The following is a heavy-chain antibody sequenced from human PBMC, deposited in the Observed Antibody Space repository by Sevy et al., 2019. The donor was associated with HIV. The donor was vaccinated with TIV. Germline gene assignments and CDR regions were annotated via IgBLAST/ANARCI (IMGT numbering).Heavy chain of an antibody. CDR1: GFTFSSYE. D-gene: IGHD1-26*01. Sequence: GGSLRLSCAASGFTFSSYEMNWVRQAPGKGLEWVSYISSSGSTVYYADSVKGRFTISRDNAKNSLYLQMNSLRAEDTAVYYCARVGGSYYYYYMDVWGKGTTVTVSS. V-gene: IGHV3-48*03. CDR2: ISSSGSTV. J-gene: IGHJ6*03. CDR3: ARVGGSYYYYYMDV.